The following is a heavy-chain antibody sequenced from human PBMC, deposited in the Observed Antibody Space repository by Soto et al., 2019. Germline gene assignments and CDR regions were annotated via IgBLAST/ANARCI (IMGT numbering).Heavy chain of an antibody. CDR1: GYTFTSYG. D-gene: IGHD5-12*01. CDR2: ISTYNGNT. Sequence: QAQLMQSGAEVKKPGASVKVSCKASGYTFTSYGISWVRQAPGQGLEWMGWISTYNGNTNYAQKLQGRVILTTDTSTSTAXMELRXXTSXDTAVXXXAXXYDDDYWGQGTLVTVSS. J-gene: IGHJ4*02. CDR3: AXXYDDDY. V-gene: IGHV1-18*01.